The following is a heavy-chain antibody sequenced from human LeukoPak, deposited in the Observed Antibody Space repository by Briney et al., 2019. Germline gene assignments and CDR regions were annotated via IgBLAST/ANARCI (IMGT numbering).Heavy chain of an antibody. CDR3: VRDGGVSGYDLLDY. J-gene: IGHJ4*02. CDR1: GFTFSHYW. Sequence: PGGSLRLSCAASGFTFSHYWMTWVRQAPGKGLEWVAQINQDGSEEYYMDSVKARFTTSRDNAKNSVFLQMNSLRAEDTAVYYCVRDGGVSGYDLLDYWGQGTLVTVSS. CDR2: INQDGSEE. D-gene: IGHD5-12*01. V-gene: IGHV3-7*01.